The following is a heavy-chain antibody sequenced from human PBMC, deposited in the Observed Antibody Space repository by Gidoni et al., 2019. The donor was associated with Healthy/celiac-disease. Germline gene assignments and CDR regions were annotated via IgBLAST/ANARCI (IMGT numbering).Heavy chain of an antibody. V-gene: IGHV3-30-3*01. CDR2: ISYDGSNK. D-gene: IGHD2-15*01. CDR1: GFQFSSYA. J-gene: IGHJ4*02. CDR3: ARDLGVGGYYFDY. Sequence: QVQLVGSGGGVVQPGRSLRLACAASGFQFSSYAMHWVRQAPGKGLEWVAVISYDGSNKYYADSVKGRFTISRDNSKNTRYLQMNSLRAEDTAVYYCARDLGVGGYYFDYWGQGTLVTVSS.